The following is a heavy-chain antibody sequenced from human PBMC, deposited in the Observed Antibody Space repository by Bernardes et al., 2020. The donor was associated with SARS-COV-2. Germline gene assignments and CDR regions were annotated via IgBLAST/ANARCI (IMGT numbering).Heavy chain of an antibody. Sequence: GGSLRLSCEASGFTFSSYGMHWVRQAPGKGLEWVAVIWDVGSNKYYADSVKGRFTISRDNSKNTLYLQMNSLRAEDTAVYYCARELIVKYGIDVWGQVTTVTVSS. D-gene: IGHD3-16*01. CDR2: IWDVGSNK. CDR3: ARELIVKYGIDV. V-gene: IGHV3-33*01. CDR1: GFTFSSYG. J-gene: IGHJ6*02.